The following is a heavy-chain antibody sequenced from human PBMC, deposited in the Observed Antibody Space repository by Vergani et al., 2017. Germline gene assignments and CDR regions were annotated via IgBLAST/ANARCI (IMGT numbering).Heavy chain of an antibody. J-gene: IGHJ6*02. CDR2: RKQDGSEK. V-gene: IGHV3-7*01. CDR3: ARDRGSGSYYPYYYYGMDV. CDR1: GFTFSSYW. D-gene: IGHD3-10*01. Sequence: EVQLVESGGGLVQPGGSLRLSCAASGFTFSSYWMSWVRQAPGKGLEWVANRKQDGSEKYYVDSVKGRFTISGDNAKNSLYLQMNSLRAEDTAVYYCARDRGSGSYYPYYYYGMDVWGQGTTVTVSS.